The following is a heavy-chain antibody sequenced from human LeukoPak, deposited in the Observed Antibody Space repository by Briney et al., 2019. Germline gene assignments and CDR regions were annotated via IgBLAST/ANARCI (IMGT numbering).Heavy chain of an antibody. J-gene: IGHJ3*02. CDR2: INWNGGTI. Sequence: PSGGSLRLSCAASGFPFDDYCMSWVRHAPGKGLEWVSGINWNGGTIGYADSVKGRYTLSRENAKHCLYLQMNSLRAEDTALYYCARGGRGYTYAPDAFDIWGQGTMVTVSS. V-gene: IGHV3-20*04. CDR3: ARGGRGYTYAPDAFDI. D-gene: IGHD5-18*01. CDR1: GFPFDDYC.